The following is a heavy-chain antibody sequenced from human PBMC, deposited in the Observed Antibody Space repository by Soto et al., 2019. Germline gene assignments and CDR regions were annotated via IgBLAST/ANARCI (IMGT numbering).Heavy chain of an antibody. D-gene: IGHD6-13*01. CDR3: ARVDVGYSSSWFTLHYFDY. CDR2: IYYSGST. CDR1: GGSITSGGYY. J-gene: IGHJ4*02. V-gene: IGHV4-31*03. Sequence: ASETLSLTCTVSGGSITSGGYYCSLIRQHPRKGLEWIGYIYYSGSTYYNPSLKSRVTISVDTSKNQFSLKLSSVTAADTAVYYCARVDVGYSSSWFTLHYFDYWGQGTLVTVSS.